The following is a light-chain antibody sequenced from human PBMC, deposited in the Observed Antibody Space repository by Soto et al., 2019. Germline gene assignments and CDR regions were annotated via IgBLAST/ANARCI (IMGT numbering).Light chain of an antibody. CDR1: SGDIGGYNS. CDR2: EVV. CDR3: SSFTSSSTWV. J-gene: IGLJ3*02. Sequence: QSVLTQPASVSGSPGQSITISCTGTSGDIGGYNSVSWYQQHPGKAPKLLIYEVVKRPSGVSNRFSGSKSGNTASLTISGLQADDEADYYWSSFTSSSTWVFGGGTQLTVL. V-gene: IGLV2-14*01.